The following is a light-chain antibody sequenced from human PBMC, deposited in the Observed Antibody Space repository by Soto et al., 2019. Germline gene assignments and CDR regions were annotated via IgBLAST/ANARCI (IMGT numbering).Light chain of an antibody. CDR1: SSNIGTNT. CDR2: TNN. CDR3: AAWDDSLKSVL. V-gene: IGLV1-44*01. J-gene: IGLJ2*01. Sequence: QAVVTQPPSASGTPGQRVTISCSGSSSNIGTNTVNWYQHLPGTAPKLLIYTNNQRPSGVPDRFSGSKSGTSASLAISGLQSEDEADYYCAAWDDSLKSVLFGGGTKVTVL.